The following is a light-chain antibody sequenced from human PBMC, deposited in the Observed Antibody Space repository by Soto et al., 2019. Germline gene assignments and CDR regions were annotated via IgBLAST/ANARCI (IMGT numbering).Light chain of an antibody. CDR3: SSYTSISTDVL. Sequence: QSALTQPASVSGSPGQSITISCTGTSSDVGGHNFVSWYQQHPGKAPKLMIYEVSNRPSGVSNRFSASKSGNTASLTISGLQAEDEAEYYCSSYTSISTDVLFGGGTKLTVL. CDR2: EVS. J-gene: IGLJ2*01. V-gene: IGLV2-14*01. CDR1: SSDVGGHNF.